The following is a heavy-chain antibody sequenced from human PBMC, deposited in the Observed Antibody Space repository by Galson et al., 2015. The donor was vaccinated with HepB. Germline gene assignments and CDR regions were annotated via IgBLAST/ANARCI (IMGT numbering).Heavy chain of an antibody. J-gene: IGHJ3*02. V-gene: IGHV1-18*04. CDR3: ARDPVPESYYGSGSYGGAFDI. Sequence: SVKVSCKASGYTFTSYGISWVRQAPGQGLEWMGWISAYNGNTNYAQKLQGRVTMTTDTSTSTAYMELRSPRSDDTAVYYCARDPVPESYYGSGSYGGAFDIWGQGTMVTVSS. D-gene: IGHD3-10*01. CDR1: GYTFTSYG. CDR2: ISAYNGNT.